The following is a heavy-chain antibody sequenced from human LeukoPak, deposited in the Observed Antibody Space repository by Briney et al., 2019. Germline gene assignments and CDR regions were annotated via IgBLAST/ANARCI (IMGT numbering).Heavy chain of an antibody. D-gene: IGHD6-19*01. J-gene: IGHJ4*02. Sequence: GGSLRLSCAASGFTFSSYGMHWVRQAPGKGLEWVAFIRYDGSNKYYADSVKGRFTISRDNSKNTLYLQMNSLRAEDTAVYYCAKDVAGTWYYFDYWGQGTLVTVSS. CDR2: IRYDGSNK. CDR1: GFTFSSYG. V-gene: IGHV3-30*02. CDR3: AKDVAGTWYYFDY.